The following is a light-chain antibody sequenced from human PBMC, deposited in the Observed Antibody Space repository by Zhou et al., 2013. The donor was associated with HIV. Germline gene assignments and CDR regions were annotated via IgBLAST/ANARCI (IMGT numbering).Light chain of an antibody. Sequence: DIQMTQSPSSLSASLGDRITINCRASQIIRSYLNWYQKKPGKAPKVLIYAASSLQSGVPSRFSGSGSGTDFTLTITSLQPEDFATYYCQQSYTTPYTFGQGTKLEIK. J-gene: IGKJ2*01. CDR1: QIIRSY. V-gene: IGKV1-39*01. CDR3: QQSYTTPYT. CDR2: AAS.